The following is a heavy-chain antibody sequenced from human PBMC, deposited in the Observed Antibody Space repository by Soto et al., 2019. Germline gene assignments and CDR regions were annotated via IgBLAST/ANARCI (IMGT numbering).Heavy chain of an antibody. J-gene: IGHJ4*02. CDR3: ASVTFGGVVLAH. Sequence: ETLSLTCTVSAASFSKYYWSWIRQPPGKGLEWIGYIYFNGNTNYNPSLKRRVTISVDTSKKQISLNLTSVTDADTAVYFCASVTFGGVVLAHWGQGTLVTVSS. D-gene: IGHD3-16*01. CDR1: AASFSKYY. V-gene: IGHV4-59*13. CDR2: IYFNGNT.